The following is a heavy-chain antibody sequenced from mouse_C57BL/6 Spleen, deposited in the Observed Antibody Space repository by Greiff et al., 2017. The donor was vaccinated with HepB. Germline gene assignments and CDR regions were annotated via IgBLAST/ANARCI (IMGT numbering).Heavy chain of an antibody. J-gene: IGHJ2*01. V-gene: IGHV5-4*01. CDR1: GFTFSSYA. D-gene: IGHD2-2*01. Sequence: EVQGVESGGGLVKPGGSLKLSCAASGFTFSSYAMSWVRQTPEKRLEWVATISDGGSYTYYPDNVKGRFTISRDNAKNNLYLQMSHLKSEDTAMYYCAREGTPWLPFYFDYWGQGTTLTVSS. CDR3: AREGTPWLPFYFDY. CDR2: ISDGGSYT.